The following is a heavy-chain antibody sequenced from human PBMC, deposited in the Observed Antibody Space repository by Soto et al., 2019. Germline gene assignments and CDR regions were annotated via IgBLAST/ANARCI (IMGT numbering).Heavy chain of an antibody. CDR2: IYWNDDK. CDR3: AQRLLGDYGDYKGWFDP. D-gene: IGHD4-17*01. CDR1: GFSLSTSGVG. Sequence: QITLKESGPTLVKPTQTLTLTCTFSGFSLSTSGVGVGWTRQPPGKALEWLSLIYWNDDKRYSPSLKSRLNITKTTAKNHLVLTMTNMDPVDTASYYCAQRLLGDYGDYKGWFDPWGQGTLVTVSS. J-gene: IGHJ5*02. V-gene: IGHV2-5*01.